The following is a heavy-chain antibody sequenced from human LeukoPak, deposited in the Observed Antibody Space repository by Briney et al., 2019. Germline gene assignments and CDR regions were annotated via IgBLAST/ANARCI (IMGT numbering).Heavy chain of an antibody. CDR2: INQDESEK. CDR1: GFTFSNYW. J-gene: IGHJ6*02. V-gene: IGHV3-7*05. Sequence: GGSLRLSCAASGFTFSNYWMSWVRQAPGKGLEGVANINQDESEKYHVDSVKGRFTISRDNAKNSLYLQMNSLRAEDTAVYYCTRVRVSSYYGMDIWGQGTTVTVSS. CDR3: TRVRVSSYYGMDI. D-gene: IGHD2/OR15-2a*01.